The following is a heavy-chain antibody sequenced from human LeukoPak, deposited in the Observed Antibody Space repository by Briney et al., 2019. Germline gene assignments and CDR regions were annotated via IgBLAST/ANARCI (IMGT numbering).Heavy chain of an antibody. CDR1: GGSISSYY. V-gene: IGHV4-59*01. Sequence: SETLSLTCTVSGGSISSYYWSWIRQPPGKGLEWIGNIYYSGSTNYNPSLKSRVTISVDTSKNQFSLKLSSVTAADTAVYYCVRAPRTGDYYYYYGMDVWGQGTTVTVSS. D-gene: IGHD7-27*01. CDR2: IYYSGST. CDR3: VRAPRTGDYYYYYGMDV. J-gene: IGHJ6*02.